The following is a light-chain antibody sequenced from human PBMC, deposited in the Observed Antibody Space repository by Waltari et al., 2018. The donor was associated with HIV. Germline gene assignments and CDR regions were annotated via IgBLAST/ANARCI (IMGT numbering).Light chain of an antibody. Sequence: QSAQTQPPPASVSPGQAITISCTGTTTDVWPSSLVSWYQHHPGKAPKLMIYEGNKRPSGVSNRFSGSKSGNTASLTISGLQAEDEADYYCSSYTSFSTVLFGGGTKLTVL. V-gene: IGLV2-23*01. CDR1: TTDVWPSSL. J-gene: IGLJ2*01. CDR3: SSYTSFSTVL. CDR2: EGN.